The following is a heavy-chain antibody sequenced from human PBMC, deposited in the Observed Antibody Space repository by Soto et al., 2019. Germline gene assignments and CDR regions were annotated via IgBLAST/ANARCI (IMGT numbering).Heavy chain of an antibody. J-gene: IGHJ6*02. CDR2: ISAYNGNT. D-gene: IGHD5-12*01. CDR1: GYTFTSYG. CDR3: AREGYSGYAGEFSREYYYYGMDV. Sequence: QVQLVQSGAEVKKPGASVQVSCKASGYTFTSYGISWVRQAPGQGLERMGWISAYNGNTNYAQKLQGRVTMTTDTSTSTAYMELRSLRSDDTAVYYCAREGYSGYAGEFSREYYYYGMDVWGQGTTVTVSS. V-gene: IGHV1-18*04.